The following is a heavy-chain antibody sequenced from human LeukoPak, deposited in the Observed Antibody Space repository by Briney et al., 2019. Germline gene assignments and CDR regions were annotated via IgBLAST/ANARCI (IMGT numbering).Heavy chain of an antibody. CDR1: GGTFSSYA. CDR2: IIPIFGTA. J-gene: IGHJ6*03. CDR3: ARQAPNTAMVHPYYYYYMDV. V-gene: IGHV1-69*06. Sequence: ASVKVSCKASGGTFSSYAISWVRQAPGQGLEWMGGIIPIFGTANYAQKFQGRVTITADKSTSTAYMELSSLRSEDTAVYYCARQAPNTAMVHPYYYYYMDVWGKGTTVTVSS. D-gene: IGHD5-18*01.